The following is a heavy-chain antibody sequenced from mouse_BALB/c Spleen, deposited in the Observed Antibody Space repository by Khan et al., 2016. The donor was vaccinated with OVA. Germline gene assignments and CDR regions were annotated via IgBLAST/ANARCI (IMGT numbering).Heavy chain of an antibody. Sequence: VQLQESGPGLVAPSQTLSITCTVSGFSLAIYGVHWVRQPPGKGLEWLGVIWAGGSTNHNSALMSRITISKDNSKSQVFLKRNSLQTDDTAMYYCARAFYNGAWFAYWGQGTLVTVSA. CDR1: GFSLAIYG. J-gene: IGHJ3*01. D-gene: IGHD1-3*01. CDR2: IWAGGST. V-gene: IGHV2-9*02. CDR3: ARAFYNGAWFAY.